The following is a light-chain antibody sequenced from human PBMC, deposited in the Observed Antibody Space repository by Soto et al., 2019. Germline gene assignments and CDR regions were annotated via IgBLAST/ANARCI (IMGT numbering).Light chain of an antibody. CDR3: QQYGSSLYT. V-gene: IGKV3-20*01. Sequence: EIVLTQSPGTLSLSQGDRATLSCRASQRVSSNYLAWYQQRPGQAPRLLIYGASSRATGIPDRFSGSGSGTDFTLTINRLEPEDFAVYYCQQYGSSLYTFGQGTKVEIK. CDR1: QRVSSNY. CDR2: GAS. J-gene: IGKJ2*01.